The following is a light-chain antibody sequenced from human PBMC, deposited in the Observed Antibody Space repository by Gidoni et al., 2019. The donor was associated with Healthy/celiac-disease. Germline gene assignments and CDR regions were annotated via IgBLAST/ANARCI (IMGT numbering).Light chain of an antibody. CDR1: QSVSSSY. CDR2: GAS. V-gene: IGKV3-20*01. J-gene: IGKJ2*01. Sequence: IVLTQSPGTLSLSPGESATLSCRASQSVSSSYLAWYQQKPGQAPRLLIYGASSRATGIPDRFSGSGSGTAFTLTISRLEPEDFAVYYCQQYGSSLYTFGQGTKLDIK. CDR3: QQYGSSLYT.